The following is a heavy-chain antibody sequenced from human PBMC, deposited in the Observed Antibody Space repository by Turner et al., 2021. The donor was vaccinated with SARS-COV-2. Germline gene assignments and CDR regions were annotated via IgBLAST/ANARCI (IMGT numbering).Heavy chain of an antibody. CDR2: ISSSSIYI. Sequence: EVQLVESGGGLVKPGGSLRLSCAASGFTFITYSMNWVPKALVKGVEGVSSISSSSIYIYYADSVKGRFTISRDNAKNSLYLQMNSRRAEDTAVYYCAREDDFWSGYHHYGMDVWGQGTTVTVS. V-gene: IGHV3-21*01. D-gene: IGHD3-3*01. CDR3: AREDDFWSGYHHYGMDV. CDR1: GFTFITYS. J-gene: IGHJ6*02.